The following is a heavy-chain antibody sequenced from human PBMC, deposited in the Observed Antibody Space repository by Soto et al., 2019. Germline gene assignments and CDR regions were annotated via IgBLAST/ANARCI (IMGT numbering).Heavy chain of an antibody. CDR3: AREGWERYFDS. D-gene: IGHD1-1*01. J-gene: IGHJ4*02. CDR2: ISSSSSFI. Sequence: EVQLVESGGGLVKPGGSLRLACEASGFNFIGYTMVWVRQGPGTGLEWLSSISSSSSFIYYADSMKGRLTVSRDNAKNSSYFELTKPRGADTGVYNCAREGWERYFDSWGQGTVVTVSS. CDR1: GFNFIGYT. V-gene: IGHV3-21*02.